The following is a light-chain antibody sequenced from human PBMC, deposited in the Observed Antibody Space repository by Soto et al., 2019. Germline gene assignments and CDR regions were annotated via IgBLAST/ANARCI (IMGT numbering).Light chain of an antibody. Sequence: QSALTQPASVSGSPGQSITISCTGTSSDVGTYNYVSWYQHRPGKAPKLMIYDVSYRPSGVSNRFSGSKSANTASLTISGLQAEDEDDYYCRSYTTSNTQVFGGGTKLTVL. J-gene: IGLJ3*02. CDR1: SSDVGTYNY. V-gene: IGLV2-14*01. CDR3: RSYTTSNTQV. CDR2: DVS.